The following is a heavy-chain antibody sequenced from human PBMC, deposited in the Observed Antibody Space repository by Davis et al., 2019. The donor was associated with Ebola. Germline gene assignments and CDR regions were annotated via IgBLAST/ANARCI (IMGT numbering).Heavy chain of an antibody. J-gene: IGHJ6*02. CDR2: INPSGGST. Sequence: AASVKVSCKASGYTFTSYYMHWVRQAPGQGLEWMGIINPSGGSTSYAQKFQGRVTMTRDTSTSTVYMELRSLRSEDTAVYYCARDRHYYGSGTFYYYYGMDVWGLGTTVTVSS. D-gene: IGHD3-10*01. CDR3: ARDRHYYGSGTFYYYYGMDV. CDR1: GYTFTSYY. V-gene: IGHV1-46*01.